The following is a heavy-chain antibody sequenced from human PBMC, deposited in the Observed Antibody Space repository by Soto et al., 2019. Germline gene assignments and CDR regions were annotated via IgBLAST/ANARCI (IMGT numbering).Heavy chain of an antibody. J-gene: IGHJ6*02. CDR1: GYTFTGYY. Sequence: ASVKVSCKASGYTFTGYYMHWVRQAPGQGLEWMGWINPNSGGTNYAQKFQGWVTMTRDTSISTAYMELSRLRSDDTAVYYCAREKQLVPYYYYGMDVWGQGTTVTVS. CDR2: INPNSGGT. V-gene: IGHV1-2*04. D-gene: IGHD6-6*01. CDR3: AREKQLVPYYYYGMDV.